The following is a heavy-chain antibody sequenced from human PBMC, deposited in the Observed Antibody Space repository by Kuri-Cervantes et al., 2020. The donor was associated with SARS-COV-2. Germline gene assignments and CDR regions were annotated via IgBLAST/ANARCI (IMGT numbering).Heavy chain of an antibody. CDR3: ARDSGGDYGSSYFDY. V-gene: IGHV3-66*02. D-gene: IGHD4-17*01. J-gene: IGHJ4*02. Sequence: GESLKISCAASGFTVSSNYMSWVRQAPGKGLEWVSVIYSGGSTYYADSVKGRFTISRDNSKNTLYLQMNSLRAEDTAVYYCARDSGGDYGSSYFDYWGQGTLVTVSS. CDR2: IYSGGST. CDR1: GFTVSSNY.